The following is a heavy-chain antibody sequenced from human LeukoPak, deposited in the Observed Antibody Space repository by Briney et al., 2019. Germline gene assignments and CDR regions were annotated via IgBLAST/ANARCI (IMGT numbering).Heavy chain of an antibody. CDR3: ARAAAAAGSWDY. CDR2: ISSSSSYI. J-gene: IGHJ4*02. Sequence: GGSLRLSCAASGFTFSSYSRNWVRQAPGKGLEWVSSISSSSSYIYYADSVKGRSTISRDNAKNSLYLQMNSLRAEDTAVYYCARAAAAAGSWDYWGQGTLVTVSS. D-gene: IGHD6-13*01. V-gene: IGHV3-21*01. CDR1: GFTFSSYS.